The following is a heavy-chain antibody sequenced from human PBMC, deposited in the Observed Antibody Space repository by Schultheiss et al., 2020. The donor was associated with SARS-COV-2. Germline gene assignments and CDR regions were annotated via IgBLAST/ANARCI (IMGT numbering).Heavy chain of an antibody. CDR2: ISSGGSYI. CDR3: AKPDTALVKGFDY. J-gene: IGHJ4*02. CDR1: GFTFSSYW. Sequence: GGSLRLSCAASGFTFSSYWMSWVRQAPGKGLEWVSYISSGGSYIYYADSVKGRFTISRDNSKNTLYLQMNSLRAEDTAVYYCAKPDTALVKGFDYWGQGTLVTVSS. V-gene: IGHV3-21*05. D-gene: IGHD5-18*01.